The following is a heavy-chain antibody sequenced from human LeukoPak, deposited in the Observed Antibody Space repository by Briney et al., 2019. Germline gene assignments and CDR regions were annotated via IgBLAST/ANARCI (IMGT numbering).Heavy chain of an antibody. V-gene: IGHV3-21*01. CDR3: ARVNPLFSSYWFDP. D-gene: IGHD6-6*01. Sequence: PGGSLRLSCAASGFTFSNYSMSWVRQAPGKGLEWVSSISSSRTYIYYADSLKGRFTISRDNAKNSLYLQMNSLRAEDTAVYYCARVNPLFSSYWFDPWGQGTLVTVSS. CDR1: GFTFSNYS. J-gene: IGHJ5*02. CDR2: ISSSRTYI.